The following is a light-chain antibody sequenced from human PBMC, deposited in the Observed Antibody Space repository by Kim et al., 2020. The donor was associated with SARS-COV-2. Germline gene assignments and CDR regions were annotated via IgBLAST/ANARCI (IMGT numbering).Light chain of an antibody. CDR1: ERVSSN. Sequence: PGERATPSCRASERVSSNLAWYQQKPGQAPRLLIYAASTRATGIPDRFSASGSGTEFTLTISSLQSEDFAIYSCQQYNNWPPEITFGQGTRLEIK. J-gene: IGKJ5*01. V-gene: IGKV3-15*01. CDR3: QQYNNWPPEIT. CDR2: AAS.